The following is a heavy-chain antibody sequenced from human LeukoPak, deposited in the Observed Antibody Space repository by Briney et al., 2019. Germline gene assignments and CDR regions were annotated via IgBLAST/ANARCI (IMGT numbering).Heavy chain of an antibody. CDR3: ARGLTNTAMAFDP. CDR2: INPSGGST. CDR1: GYTFTSYY. J-gene: IGHJ5*02. V-gene: IGHV1-46*01. D-gene: IGHD5-18*01. Sequence: ASVRVSCKASGYTFTSYYMHWVRQAPGQGLEWMGIINPSGGSTSYAQKFQGRVTMTRDMSTSTVYMELSSLRSEDTAVYYCARGLTNTAMAFDPWGQGTLVTVSS.